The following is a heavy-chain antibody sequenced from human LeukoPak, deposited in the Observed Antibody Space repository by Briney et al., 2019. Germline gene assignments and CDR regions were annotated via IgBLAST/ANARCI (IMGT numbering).Heavy chain of an antibody. CDR2: VYYLGGS. CDR1: DDSVSGTTYY. CDR3: ARLESSYYYGMDV. J-gene: IGHJ6*02. V-gene: IGHV4-39*01. Sequence: PSETLSLTCNVSDDSVSGTTYYWGWIRQPPGQGLEWIGSVYYLGGSYYNPSLKSRVTISVDTSRHRFSLKVSSVTAADTAVYYCARLESSYYYGMDVWGPGTAVTVSS. D-gene: IGHD1-1*01.